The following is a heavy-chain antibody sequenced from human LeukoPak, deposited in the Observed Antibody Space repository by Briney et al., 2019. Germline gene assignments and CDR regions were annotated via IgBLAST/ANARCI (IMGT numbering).Heavy chain of an antibody. J-gene: IGHJ6*02. CDR2: ISSSSSTI. CDR1: GFTFTSYS. V-gene: IGHV3-48*01. D-gene: IGHD3-3*01. CDR3: ARAHHDFWSGYLGYYYYGMDV. Sequence: GESLKISCKGSGFTFTSYSMNWVRQAPGKGLEWVSYISSSSSTIYYADSVKGRFTISRDNAKNSLYLQMNSLRAEDTAVYYCARAHHDFWSGYLGYYYYGMDVWGQGTTVTVSS.